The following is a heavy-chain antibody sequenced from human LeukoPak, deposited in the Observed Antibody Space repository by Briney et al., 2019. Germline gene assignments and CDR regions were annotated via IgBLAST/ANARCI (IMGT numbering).Heavy chain of an antibody. CDR3: AVRSGSYLDDAFDI. J-gene: IGHJ3*02. D-gene: IGHD1-26*01. Sequence: SETLSLTCTVSGGSISSYYWSWIRQPAGKGLEWIGRIYTSGSTNYNPSLKSRVTMSVDTSKNQFSLKLSSVTAADTAVHYCAVRSGSYLDDAFDIWGQGTMVTVSS. V-gene: IGHV4-4*07. CDR2: IYTSGST. CDR1: GGSISSYY.